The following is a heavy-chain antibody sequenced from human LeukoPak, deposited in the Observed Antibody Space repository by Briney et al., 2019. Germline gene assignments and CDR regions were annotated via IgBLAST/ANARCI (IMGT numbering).Heavy chain of an antibody. CDR1: GFTFSSYN. J-gene: IGHJ3*02. CDR3: ARSGGSRGDAFDI. CDR2: ISSGSLYI. V-gene: IGHV3-21*01. D-gene: IGHD2-15*01. Sequence: GGSLILSCAASGFTFSSYNMNWVRQAPGKGLEWVSFISSGSLYIYYADSLKGRFTISRDNAKNSLYLQMNSLRADDTAVYYCARSGGSRGDAFDIWGQGTMVTVSS.